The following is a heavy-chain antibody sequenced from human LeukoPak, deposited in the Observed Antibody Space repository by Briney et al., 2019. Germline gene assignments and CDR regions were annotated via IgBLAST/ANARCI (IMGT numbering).Heavy chain of an antibody. V-gene: IGHV4-61*01. CDR2: IYYSGST. Sequence: SETLSLTCTVSGGSISSSSYYWSWIRQPPGKGLEWIGYIYYSGSTNYNPSLKSRVTISVDTSKNQFSLKLSSVTAADTAVYYCARDERYCSGGSCRNWFDPWGQGTLVTVSS. J-gene: IGHJ5*02. CDR3: ARDERYCSGGSCRNWFDP. CDR1: GGSISSSSYY. D-gene: IGHD2-15*01.